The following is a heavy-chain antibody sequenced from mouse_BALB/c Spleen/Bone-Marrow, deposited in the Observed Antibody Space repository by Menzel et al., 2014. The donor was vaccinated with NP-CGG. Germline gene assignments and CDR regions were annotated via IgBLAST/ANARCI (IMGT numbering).Heavy chain of an antibody. D-gene: IGHD2-3*01. CDR2: INPSNGRT. J-gene: IGHJ3*01. V-gene: IGHV1S81*02. CDR1: GYTFTSYW. CDR3: ARYDGPAWFAY. Sequence: VQLQHSGAELVKPGASVKLSCKASGYTFTSYWIHWVKLRPGHGLEWIGEINPSNGRTNYNEKFKNKATLTVDKSSSTAYIQLSSLTSEDSAVYYCARYDGPAWFAYWGQGTLVTVS.